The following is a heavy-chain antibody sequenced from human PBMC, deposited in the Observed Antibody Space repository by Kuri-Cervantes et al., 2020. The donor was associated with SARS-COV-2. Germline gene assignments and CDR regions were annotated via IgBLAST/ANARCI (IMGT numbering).Heavy chain of an antibody. Sequence: GESLKISCAASGFTFSSYAMHWVRQAPGKGLEWVAVISYDGSNKYYADSVKGRFTISRDNSKNTLYLQMNSLRAEDTAVYYCARGDYDDYGDYWGQGTLVTVSS. CDR2: ISYDGSNK. CDR3: ARGDYDDYGDY. D-gene: IGHD4-17*01. CDR1: GFTFSSYA. J-gene: IGHJ4*02. V-gene: IGHV3-30-3*01.